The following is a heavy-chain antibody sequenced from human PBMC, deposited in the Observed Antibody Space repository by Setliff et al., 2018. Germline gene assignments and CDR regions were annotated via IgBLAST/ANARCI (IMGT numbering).Heavy chain of an antibody. Sequence: SETLSLTCTVSDDSISSRHYYWSWIRQPAGKGLEWLGQIYRRGSTNFTPSLKSRVTISLDTSKNQVSLVLTSVTAADTALYYCAQDRSTVTPSFSYYMDVWGKGAAVTVSS. J-gene: IGHJ6*03. CDR3: AQDRSTVTPSFSYYMDV. D-gene: IGHD4-17*01. CDR1: DDSISSRHYY. CDR2: IYRRGST. V-gene: IGHV4-61*09.